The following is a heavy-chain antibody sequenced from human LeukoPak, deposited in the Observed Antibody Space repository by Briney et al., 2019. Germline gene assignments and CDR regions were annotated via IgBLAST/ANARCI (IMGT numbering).Heavy chain of an antibody. J-gene: IGHJ4*02. V-gene: IGHV1-18*01. CDR3: ARVVTAPYYFDY. D-gene: IGHD2-21*02. CDR2: ISDNGNT. Sequence: ASVKVSCKASGYTFTTYGISWVRQAPGQGLEWMGWISDNGNTDYAQKFQGRVTMTTDTSTSTAYMELRSLRSDDTAVYYCARVVTAPYYFDYWGQGTLVTVSS. CDR1: GYTFTTYG.